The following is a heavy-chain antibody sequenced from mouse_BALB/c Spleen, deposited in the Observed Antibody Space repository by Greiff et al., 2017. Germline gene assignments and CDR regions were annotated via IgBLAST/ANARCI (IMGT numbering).Heavy chain of an antibody. Sequence: VKLVESGAGLVQPGGSMKLSCAASGFTFSDAWMDWVRQRPEKGLEWVAEIRSKANNHATYYAVSVKGRFTISRDDSKSSVYLQMNSLRAEDTGTYDCTRGNSWYFDFWGAGTTVTVSS. V-gene: IGHV6-6*01. D-gene: IGHD2-1*01. CDR2: IRSKANNHAT. J-gene: IGHJ1*01. CDR1: GFTFSDAW. CDR3: TRGNSWYFDF.